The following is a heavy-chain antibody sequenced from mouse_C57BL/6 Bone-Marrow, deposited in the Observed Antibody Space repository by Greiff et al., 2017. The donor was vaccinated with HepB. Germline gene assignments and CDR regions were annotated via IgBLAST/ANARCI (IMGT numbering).Heavy chain of an antibody. D-gene: IGHD2-3*01. Sequence: DVQLQESGGGLVKPGGSLKLSCAASGFTFSSYTMSWVRQTPEKRLEWVATISGGGGNTYYPDSVKGRFTISRDNAKNTLYLQMSSLRSEDTALYYCARIWLLRYWGQGTTLTVSS. CDR1: GFTFSSYT. CDR2: ISGGGGNT. V-gene: IGHV5-9*01. CDR3: ARIWLLRY. J-gene: IGHJ2*01.